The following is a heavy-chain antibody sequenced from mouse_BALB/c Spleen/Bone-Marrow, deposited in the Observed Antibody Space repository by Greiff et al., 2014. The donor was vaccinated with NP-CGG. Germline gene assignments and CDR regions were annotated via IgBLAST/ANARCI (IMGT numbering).Heavy chain of an antibody. D-gene: IGHD4-1*01. CDR2: IDPANGNT. V-gene: IGHV14-3*02. CDR3: ARWEYYAMDY. Sequence: VQLQQSGAELVKPGASVKLSCTASGFNIKDTYMHWVKQRPEQGLEWIGRIDPANGNTKYDPKFQGKATITADTSSNAAYLQLSSLTSEDTAVYYCARWEYYAMDYWGQGTSVTVSS. CDR1: GFNIKDTY. J-gene: IGHJ4*01.